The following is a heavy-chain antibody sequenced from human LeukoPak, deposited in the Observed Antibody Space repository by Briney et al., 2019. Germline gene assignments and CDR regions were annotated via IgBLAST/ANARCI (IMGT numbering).Heavy chain of an antibody. J-gene: IGHJ6*03. CDR1: GGSINSNY. CDR2: IYYSGST. Sequence: SETLSLTCSVSGGSINSNYWSWIRQPPGKGLEWIGYIYYSGSTNYNPSLKSRVTISIGTSKEQFSLKLSSVTAADTAVYYCAGTIEYSSSSGYYYYYMDVWGKGTTVTVSS. D-gene: IGHD6-6*01. CDR3: AGTIEYSSSSGYYYYYMDV. V-gene: IGHV4-59*01.